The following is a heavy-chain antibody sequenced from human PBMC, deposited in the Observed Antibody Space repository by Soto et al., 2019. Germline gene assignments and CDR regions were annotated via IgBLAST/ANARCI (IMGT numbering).Heavy chain of an antibody. CDR2: INHSGST. Sequence: PSETLSLTCAVYGGSFSGYYWSWIRQPPGKGLEWIGEINHSGSTNYNPSLKSRVTISVDTSKNQFSLKLSSVTAADTAVYYCARGRYYYGSGSYSRVYYYMDVWGKGTTVTVSS. CDR3: ARGRYYYGSGSYSRVYYYMDV. CDR1: GGSFSGYY. V-gene: IGHV4-34*01. J-gene: IGHJ6*03. D-gene: IGHD3-10*01.